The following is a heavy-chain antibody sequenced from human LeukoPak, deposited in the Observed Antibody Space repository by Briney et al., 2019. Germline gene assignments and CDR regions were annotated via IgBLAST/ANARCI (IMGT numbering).Heavy chain of an antibody. J-gene: IGHJ4*02. CDR3: TTESRGWSPFDY. CDR1: GFTFSSYG. Sequence: GGSLRLSCGAPGFTFSSYGMSWVRQAPGKGLEWVGRIKSKTDGGTTDYAAPVKGRFTISRDDSKNTLYLQMNSLKTEDTAVYYCTTESRGWSPFDYWGQGTLVTVSS. D-gene: IGHD2-15*01. V-gene: IGHV3-15*01. CDR2: IKSKTDGGTT.